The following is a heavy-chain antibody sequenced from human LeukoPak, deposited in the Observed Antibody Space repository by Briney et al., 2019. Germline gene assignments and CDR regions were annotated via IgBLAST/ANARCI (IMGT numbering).Heavy chain of an antibody. CDR2: INHSGST. J-gene: IGHJ4*02. D-gene: IGHD6-19*01. CDR1: GGSFSGYY. CDR3: AREKSSAPDY. V-gene: IGHV4-34*01. Sequence: TSETLSLTCAVYGGSFSGYYWSWIRQTPGKGLEWIGEINHSGSTNYNPSLKSRVTISVDTSKNQFSLKLSSVTAADTAVYYCAREKSSAPDYWGQGTLVTVSS.